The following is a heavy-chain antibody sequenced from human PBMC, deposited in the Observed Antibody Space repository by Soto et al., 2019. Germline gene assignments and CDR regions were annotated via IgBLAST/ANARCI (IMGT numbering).Heavy chain of an antibody. V-gene: IGHV4-39*01. J-gene: IGHJ4*02. CDR1: GGSISSSSDY. D-gene: IGHD3-9*01. CDR2: IYYSGST. CDR3: ARGAQELRYFDWANPYTFDY. Sequence: SETLSLTCTVSGGSISSSSDYWGWIRQPPGKGLEWIGSIYYSGSTYYNPSLKSRVTISVDTSKNQFSLKVSSVTAADTAVYYCARGAQELRYFDWANPYTFDYWGQGTLVTVSS.